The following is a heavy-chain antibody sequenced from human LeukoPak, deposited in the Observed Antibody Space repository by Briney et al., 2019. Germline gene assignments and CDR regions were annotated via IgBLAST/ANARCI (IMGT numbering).Heavy chain of an antibody. CDR3: ARDGYLKWYFDL. CDR1: GGSISSYY. J-gene: IGHJ2*01. Sequence: PSETLSLTCTVSGGSISSYYWSWIRQPPGKGLEWIGYIYYSGSTYYNPSLKSRVTISVDTSKNQFSLKLSSVTAADTAVYYCARDGYLKWYFDLWGRGTLVTVSS. V-gene: IGHV4-59*12. CDR2: IYYSGST. D-gene: IGHD5-12*01.